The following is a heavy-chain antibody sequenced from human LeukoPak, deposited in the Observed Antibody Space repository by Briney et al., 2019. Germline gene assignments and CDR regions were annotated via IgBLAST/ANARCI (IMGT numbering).Heavy chain of an antibody. D-gene: IGHD6-13*01. CDR1: GYTFTSYD. CDR3: ARALTILSWFTPREGWFDP. Sequence: ASVKVSCEASGYTFTSYDINWVRQATGQGLEWMGWMNPNSGNTGYAQKFQGRVTMTRNTSISTAYMELSSLRSEDTAVYYCARALTILSWFTPREGWFDPWGQGTLVTVSS. J-gene: IGHJ5*02. V-gene: IGHV1-8*01. CDR2: MNPNSGNT.